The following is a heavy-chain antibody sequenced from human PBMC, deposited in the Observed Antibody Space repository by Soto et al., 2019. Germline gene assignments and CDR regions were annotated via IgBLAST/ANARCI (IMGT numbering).Heavy chain of an antibody. Sequence: GGSLRLSCAASGFAFSSYSMNWSRQAPGKGLEWVSSISSSSSYIYYAVSVKGRFTISRDNAKNSLYLQMNSLRAEDTAVYYCARDLAVDYWGQGTLVTVSS. V-gene: IGHV3-21*01. CDR1: GFAFSSYS. D-gene: IGHD6-13*01. CDR3: ARDLAVDY. J-gene: IGHJ4*02. CDR2: ISSSSSYI.